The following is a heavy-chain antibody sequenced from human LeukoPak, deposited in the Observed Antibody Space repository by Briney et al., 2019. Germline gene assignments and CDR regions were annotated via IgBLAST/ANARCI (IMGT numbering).Heavy chain of an antibody. CDR1: GYTFTSYD. V-gene: IGHV1-8*03. D-gene: IGHD3-3*01. CDR2: MNPNSGNT. J-gene: IGHJ5*02. CDR3: ARGRYSRRITIFGVAENWFDP. Sequence: RASVKVSCRASGYTFTSYDINWVRQATGQGLEWMGWMNPNSGNTGYAQKFQGRVTITRNTSISTAYMELSSLRSEDTAVYYCARGRYSRRITIFGVAENWFDPWGQGTLVTVSS.